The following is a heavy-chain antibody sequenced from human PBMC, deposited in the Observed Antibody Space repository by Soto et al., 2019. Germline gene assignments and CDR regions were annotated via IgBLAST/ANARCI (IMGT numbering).Heavy chain of an antibody. CDR3: AKTPGLRIAAAGTPYFDY. Sequence: GGSLRLSCAASGFTISSYAMYWVRQAPGKGLEWVSAISDSGDTTHYADSVKGRFTISRDTSKNTLYLQMNSLRAEDTAVYYCAKTPGLRIAAAGTPYFDYWGQGTLVTVSS. CDR1: GFTISSYA. D-gene: IGHD6-13*01. J-gene: IGHJ4*02. CDR2: ISDSGDTT. V-gene: IGHV3-23*01.